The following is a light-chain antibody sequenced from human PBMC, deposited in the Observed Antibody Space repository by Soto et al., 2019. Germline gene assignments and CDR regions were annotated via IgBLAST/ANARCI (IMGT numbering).Light chain of an antibody. CDR1: QGISSY. CDR3: QQYHNYPLT. V-gene: IGKV1-8*01. CDR2: AAS. Sequence: AIQMTQAPSSLSASVTDRVTITCRASQGISSYLAWYQQKPGKAPKLLIYAASTLQSGVPSRFSGSGSGTEFTLAISSLQPDDFASYYCQQYHNYPLTFGGGTKV. J-gene: IGKJ4*01.